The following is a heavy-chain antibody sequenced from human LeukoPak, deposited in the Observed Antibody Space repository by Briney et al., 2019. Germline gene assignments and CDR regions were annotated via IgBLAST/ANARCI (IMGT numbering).Heavy chain of an antibody. V-gene: IGHV3-30*18. D-gene: IGHD3-16*01. J-gene: IGHJ5*02. CDR3: AKDRYYDIRGWLDL. CDR2: ISYDGNTE. CDR1: GFTFSNYG. Sequence: GGSLRLSCAASGFTFSNYGIHWVRQAPGKGLEWVAVISYDGNTEYYSDSVKGRFTVSRDNSKNTLYLQMNSLTAEDTAVYYCAKDRYYDIRGWLDLWGQGTLVTVSS.